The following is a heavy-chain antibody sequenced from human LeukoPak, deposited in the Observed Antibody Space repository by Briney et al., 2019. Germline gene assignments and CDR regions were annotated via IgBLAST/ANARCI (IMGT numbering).Heavy chain of an antibody. CDR2: IYYSGST. D-gene: IGHD3-22*01. CDR3: ARTSPYDSSGYPLRPHVFDY. J-gene: IGHJ4*02. V-gene: IGHV4-39*07. Sequence: SETLSLTCTVSGGSISSSSYYWGWIRQPPGKGLEWIGSIYYSGSTYYNPSLKSRVTISVDTSKNQFSLKLSSVTAADTAVYYCARTSPYDSSGYPLRPHVFDYWGQGTLVTVSS. CDR1: GGSISSSSYY.